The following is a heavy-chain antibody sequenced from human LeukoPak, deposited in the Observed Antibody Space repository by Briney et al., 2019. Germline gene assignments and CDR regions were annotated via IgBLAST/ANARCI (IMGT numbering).Heavy chain of an antibody. CDR3: VKSGTWADFDS. J-gene: IGHJ4*02. CDR2: ISSSGGST. CDR1: GFSFSSYA. V-gene: IGHV3-23*01. Sequence: PGGSLRLSCAASGFSFSSYAMSWVRQAPGKGLEWVSTISSSGGSTYYADSVKGRFTISRDNSKNTLHLQMSSLRADDTAVYYCVKSGTWADFDSWGQGTLVTVSS. D-gene: IGHD1-26*01.